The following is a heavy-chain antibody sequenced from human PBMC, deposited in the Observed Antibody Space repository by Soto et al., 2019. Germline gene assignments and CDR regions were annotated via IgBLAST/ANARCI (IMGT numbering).Heavy chain of an antibody. CDR3: TTHPLSAGPFWGGYYSRPFDL. CDR2: IIPIFGTA. D-gene: IGHD3-3*01. V-gene: IGHV1-69*13. Sequence: SVKVSCKASGGTFSSYAISWVRQAPGQGLEWMGGIIPIFGTANYAQKFQGRVTITADESTSTAYMSLSSLTSDDTAVYFCTTHPLSAGPFWGGYYSRPFDLWGQGSLVTVSS. CDR1: GGTFSSYA. J-gene: IGHJ4*02.